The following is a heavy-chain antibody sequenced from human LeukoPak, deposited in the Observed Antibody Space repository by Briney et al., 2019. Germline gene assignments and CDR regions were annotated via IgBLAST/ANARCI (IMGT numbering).Heavy chain of an antibody. CDR3: ARDGPSIAADFDC. Sequence: GGSLRLSCAASGFTFSSYSMNWVRQAPGKGLEWVSSIRSSSSYIYYADSLKGRFTISRVNAKNSLYLQMNSLRAEDSAVYYCARDGPSIAADFDCWGQGTLVTVSS. J-gene: IGHJ4*02. CDR2: IRSSSSYI. CDR1: GFTFSSYS. D-gene: IGHD6-6*01. V-gene: IGHV3-21*01.